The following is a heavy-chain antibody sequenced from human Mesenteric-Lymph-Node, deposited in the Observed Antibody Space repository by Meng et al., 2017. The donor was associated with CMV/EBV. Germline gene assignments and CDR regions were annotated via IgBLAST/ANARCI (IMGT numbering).Heavy chain of an antibody. CDR3: ARDSPLPYYEFWSGQNYYYYYGMDV. J-gene: IGHJ6*02. Sequence: GASLKISCAASGFTFSSYWMHWVRQAPGKGLVWVSRINSDGSSTSYADSVKGRFTISRDNAKNTLYLQMNSLRAEDTAVYYCARDSPLPYYEFWSGQNYYYYYGMDVWGQGTTVTVSS. CDR2: INSDGSST. V-gene: IGHV3-74*01. CDR1: GFTFSSYW. D-gene: IGHD3-3*01.